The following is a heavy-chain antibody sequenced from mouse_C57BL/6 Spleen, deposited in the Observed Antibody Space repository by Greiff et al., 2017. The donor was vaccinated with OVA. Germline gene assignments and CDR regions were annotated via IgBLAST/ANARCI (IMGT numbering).Heavy chain of an antibody. J-gene: IGHJ1*03. CDR1: GYSITSGYY. CDR2: ISYDGSN. CDR3: ARDQLGYFDV. Sequence: VQLQQSGPGLVKPSQSLSLTCSVTGYSITSGYYWNWIRQFPGNKLEWMGYISYDGSNNYNPSLKNRISITRDTSKNQFFLKLNSVTTEDTATYYCARDQLGYFDVWGTGTTVTVSS. V-gene: IGHV3-6*01.